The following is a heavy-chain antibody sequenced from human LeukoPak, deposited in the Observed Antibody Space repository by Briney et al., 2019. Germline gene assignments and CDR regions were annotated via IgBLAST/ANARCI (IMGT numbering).Heavy chain of an antibody. CDR1: GFTFSSYS. D-gene: IGHD2-15*01. J-gene: IGHJ5*02. V-gene: IGHV3-21*01. Sequence: GGSLRLSCAASGFTFSSYSMNWVRQAPGKGLEWVSSISSSSYIYYADSVKGRFTISRDNAKNSLYLQMNSLRAEDTAVYYCARDREDYSNVWFDPWGQGTLVTVSS. CDR3: ARDREDYSNVWFDP. CDR2: ISSSSYI.